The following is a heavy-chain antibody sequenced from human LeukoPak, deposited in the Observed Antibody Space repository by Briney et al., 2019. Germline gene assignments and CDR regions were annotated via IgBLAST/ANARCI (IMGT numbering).Heavy chain of an antibody. CDR2: FYSGGDR. D-gene: IGHD6-19*01. CDR1: GFAVSTNY. CDR3: ARNSVAGTGNY. Sequence: GGSLRLSCAASGFAVSTNYMSWVRQAPGKGLEWVSVFYSGGDRYYADSVKGRFTISRDNSKNTVYLQMNSLRPEDTAVYYCARNSVAGTGNYWGQGTLVTVSS. V-gene: IGHV3-53*01. J-gene: IGHJ4*02.